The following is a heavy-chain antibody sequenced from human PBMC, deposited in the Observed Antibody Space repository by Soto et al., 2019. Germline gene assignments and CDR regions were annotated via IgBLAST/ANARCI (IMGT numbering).Heavy chain of an antibody. V-gene: IGHV3-23*01. D-gene: IGHD3-22*01. Sequence: GGSLRLSCAASGFTFSNYAMSWVRQAPGKGLEWVSAITGSGGDTFHADPVKGRFTIPRDNTKNTLYLQMNSLGAEDTAIYYCAKEYDSSGYGAFFDYWAQGTLVTVSS. J-gene: IGHJ4*02. CDR3: AKEYDSSGYGAFFDY. CDR1: GFTFSNYA. CDR2: ITGSGGDT.